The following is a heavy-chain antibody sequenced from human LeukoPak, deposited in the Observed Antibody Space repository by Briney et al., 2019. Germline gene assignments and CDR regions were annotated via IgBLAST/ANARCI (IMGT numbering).Heavy chain of an antibody. CDR3: ARATGSGTYAY. Sequence: ASVKVSCKASGYTFTGYYLHWVRLAPGQGLEWMGWIDPNSGGTNYAQKFQGRVTMTRDTFISTAYMELSWLRSDDAAVYYCARATGSGTYAYWGQGTQVTVSS. V-gene: IGHV1-2*02. D-gene: IGHD3-10*01. J-gene: IGHJ4*02. CDR1: GYTFTGYY. CDR2: IDPNSGGT.